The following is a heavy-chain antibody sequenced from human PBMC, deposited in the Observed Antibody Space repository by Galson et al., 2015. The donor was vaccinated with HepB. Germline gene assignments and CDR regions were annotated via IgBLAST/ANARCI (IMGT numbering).Heavy chain of an antibody. CDR3: AYGFDV. Sequence: CAISGDSVSANSAAWNWIRQSPSRGFEWLGRTYYRSKWYYDYAESVKGRININPDTSRNQFSLQLNSVTHEDTAVYYCAYGFDVWGPGTTVTVSS. V-gene: IGHV6-1*01. J-gene: IGHJ6*02. CDR2: TYYRSKWYY. CDR1: GDSVSANSAA.